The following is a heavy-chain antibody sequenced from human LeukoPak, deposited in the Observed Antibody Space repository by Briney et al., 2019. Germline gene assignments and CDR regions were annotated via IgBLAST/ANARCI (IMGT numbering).Heavy chain of an antibody. CDR2: IYPGDSDT. CDR3: ARQTRDGSGSRGYSFDF. V-gene: IGHV5-51*01. J-gene: IGHJ4*02. CDR1: GHIFTNNW. D-gene: IGHD3-10*01. Sequence: GESLKISCKGSGHIFTNNWIGWVRQMPGKGLEWMGIIYPGDSDTRYSPSFEGQVTISVDKSISTAYLQWSSLKASDTAMYYCARQTRDGSGSRGYSFDFWGQGTLVTVSS.